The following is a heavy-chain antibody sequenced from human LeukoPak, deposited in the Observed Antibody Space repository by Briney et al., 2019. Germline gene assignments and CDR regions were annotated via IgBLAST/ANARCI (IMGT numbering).Heavy chain of an antibody. CDR2: ISSSSSYI. Sequence: KPGGSLRLSCAASGFTFSSYSMNWVRQAPGKGLEWVSSISSSSSYIYYADSVKGRFTISRDNAKNSLYLQMNSLRAEDTAVYYCARLYYDSSGYYYGAFDIWGQGTVVTVSS. V-gene: IGHV3-21*01. CDR3: ARLYYDSSGYYYGAFDI. CDR1: GFTFSSYS. D-gene: IGHD3-22*01. J-gene: IGHJ3*02.